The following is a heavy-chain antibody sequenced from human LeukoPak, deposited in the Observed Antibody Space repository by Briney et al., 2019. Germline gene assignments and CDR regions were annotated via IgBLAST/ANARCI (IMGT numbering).Heavy chain of an antibody. CDR1: GFTFDDYA. D-gene: IGHD2-15*01. Sequence: GGSLRLSCAASGFTFDDYAMHWVRQAPGKGLEWVSLISWDGGSTYYADSVKGRFTISRDNAKNSLYLQMNSLRAEDTAVYYCARGVDCSGGSCYSNYWGQGTLVTVSS. CDR3: ARGVDCSGGSCYSNY. J-gene: IGHJ4*02. V-gene: IGHV3-43D*03. CDR2: ISWDGGST.